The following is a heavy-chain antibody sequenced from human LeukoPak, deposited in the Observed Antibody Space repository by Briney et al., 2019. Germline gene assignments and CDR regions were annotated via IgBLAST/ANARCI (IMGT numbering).Heavy chain of an antibody. CDR3: AKEGTASKPSDPDH. CDR2: IRYDGSDK. V-gene: IGHV3-30*02. Sequence: PVGSLRLSCAASGFIFTDYGMHWVRQAPGKGLEWLTFIRYDGSDKYYADSVKGRFTISRDNSKNTLYLQMNILTSEDTAVYYCAKEGTASKPSDPDHCGQGILVTVSS. D-gene: IGHD5-18*01. CDR1: GFIFTDYG. J-gene: IGHJ4*02.